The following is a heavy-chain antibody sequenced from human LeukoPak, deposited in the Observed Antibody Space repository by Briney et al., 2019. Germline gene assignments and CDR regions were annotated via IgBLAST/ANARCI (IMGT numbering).Heavy chain of an antibody. Sequence: QTGGSLRLSCAASGFTFSSYAMSWVRQAPGKGLEWVSGISGSGDSTYYTDSVKGRFTISRDNSKNTLYLQMNSLRAEDTAVYYCAEPIVDTAMADYWGQGTLVTVSS. CDR1: GFTFSSYA. J-gene: IGHJ4*02. V-gene: IGHV3-23*01. CDR2: ISGSGDST. CDR3: AEPIVDTAMADY. D-gene: IGHD5-18*01.